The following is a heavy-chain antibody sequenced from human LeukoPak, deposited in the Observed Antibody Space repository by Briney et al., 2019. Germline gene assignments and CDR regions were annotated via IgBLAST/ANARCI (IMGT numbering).Heavy chain of an antibody. CDR3: ARGQSKVGATDY. CDR2: IYYSGST. J-gene: IGHJ4*02. CDR1: GGSISSYY. V-gene: IGHV4-59*01. Sequence: SETLSLTCTVSGGSISSYYWSWIRQPPGKGLEWIGYIYYSGSTNYNPSLKSRVTISVDTSKNQFSLKLSSVTAADTAVYYCARGQSKVGATDYWGQGTLVTVSS. D-gene: IGHD1-26*01.